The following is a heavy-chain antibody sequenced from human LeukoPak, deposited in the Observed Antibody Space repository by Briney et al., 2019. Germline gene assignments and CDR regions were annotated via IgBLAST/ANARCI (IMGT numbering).Heavy chain of an antibody. D-gene: IGHD1-26*01. Sequence: GASVKVSCKASGVTFRNSAFSWVRQAPGQGLEWMGGIIPIFGTVNYAQNFQARVTITTDEATSTAYMELSTLRSDDTAVYYCARRYSGSLLGAFDIWGQGTMVTVSS. CDR1: GVTFRNSA. CDR2: IIPIFGTV. V-gene: IGHV1-69*05. CDR3: ARRYSGSLLGAFDI. J-gene: IGHJ3*02.